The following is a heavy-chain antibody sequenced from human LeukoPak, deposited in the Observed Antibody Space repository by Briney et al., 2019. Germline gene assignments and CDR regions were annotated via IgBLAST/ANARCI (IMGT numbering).Heavy chain of an antibody. J-gene: IGHJ6*03. CDR1: GFTFTSYW. V-gene: IGHV3-7*03. CDR3: AKDSGSSSFYYYYMDV. D-gene: IGHD6-13*01. CDR2: IKHDGSEI. Sequence: GGSLRLSCAASGFTFTSYWMSWVRQAPGKGLEWVANIKHDGSEIYYVDSVKGRFTIFRDNSENTLYLQMNSLRAEDTAVYYCAKDSGSSSFYYYYMDVWGKGTTVTVSS.